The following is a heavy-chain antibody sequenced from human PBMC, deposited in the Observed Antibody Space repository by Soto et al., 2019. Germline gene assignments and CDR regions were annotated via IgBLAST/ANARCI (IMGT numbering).Heavy chain of an antibody. Sequence: QVQLVQSGAEMKKPGSSVKVSCRSGGDTFSSYTVSWVRQAPGQGLEWMGRVIPVLGVTNYARKFQGRVSITAEKSTSTAYMELRSLRSEDSGVYYCARRRYCGADCYSQYYYGMDVWGQGTKVTVSS. J-gene: IGHJ6*02. CDR1: GDTFSSYT. CDR2: VIPVLGVT. D-gene: IGHD2-21*02. CDR3: ARRRYCGADCYSQYYYGMDV. V-gene: IGHV1-69*02.